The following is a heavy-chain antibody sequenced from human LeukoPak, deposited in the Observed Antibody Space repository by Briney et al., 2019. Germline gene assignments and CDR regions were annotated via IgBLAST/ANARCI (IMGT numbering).Heavy chain of an antibody. D-gene: IGHD6-13*01. CDR2: ISGSGGST. Sequence: PGGSLRLSCAASGFTFSSYAMSWVRQAPGKGLEWVSAISGSGGSTYYADSVKGRFTISRDNSKNTLYLQMNSLRAEDTAVYYCAKYSSSWHRYYYYYMDVWGKGTTVTVSS. CDR1: GFTFSSYA. V-gene: IGHV3-23*01. CDR3: AKYSSSWHRYYYYYMDV. J-gene: IGHJ6*03.